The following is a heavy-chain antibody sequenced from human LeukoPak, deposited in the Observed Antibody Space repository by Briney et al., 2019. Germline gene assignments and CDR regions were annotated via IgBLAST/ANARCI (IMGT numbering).Heavy chain of an antibody. CDR2: IYYSGST. Sequence: PPETLSLTCAVSGGSISSHYWSWIRQPPGKGLEWIGYIYYSGSTNYNPSLKSRVTISVDTSKNQFSLKLSSVTAADTAVYYCARWTADPMYDYWGQGTLVTVSS. CDR1: GGSISSHY. D-gene: IGHD2-21*02. J-gene: IGHJ4*02. V-gene: IGHV4-59*11. CDR3: ARWTADPMYDY.